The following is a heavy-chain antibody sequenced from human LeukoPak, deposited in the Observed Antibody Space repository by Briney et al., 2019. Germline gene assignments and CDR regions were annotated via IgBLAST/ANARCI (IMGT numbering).Heavy chain of an antibody. Sequence: SETLSLTCAVYGGSFSGYYWSWIRQPPGKGLEWIGEINHSGSTNYNPSLKSRVTISVDTSKNQFSLKLSSVTAADTAVYYCARGPTVVTPKSSNFDYWGQGTLVIVSS. CDR1: GGSFSGYY. V-gene: IGHV4-34*01. CDR3: ARGPTVVTPKSSNFDY. D-gene: IGHD4-23*01. CDR2: INHSGST. J-gene: IGHJ4*02.